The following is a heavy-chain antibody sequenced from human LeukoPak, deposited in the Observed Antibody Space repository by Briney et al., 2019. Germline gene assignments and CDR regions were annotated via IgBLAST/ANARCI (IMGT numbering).Heavy chain of an antibody. D-gene: IGHD5-12*01. CDR3: ARDHNIVAPFDY. CDR1: GGTFSSYA. J-gene: IGHJ4*02. V-gene: IGHV1-69*05. Sequence: EASVKVSCKASGGTFSSYAISWVRQAPGQGLEWMGGIIPIFGTANYAQKFQGRVTITRDTSVSTAYMELSSLRSEDTAVYYCARDHNIVAPFDYWGQGTLVTVSS. CDR2: IIPIFGTA.